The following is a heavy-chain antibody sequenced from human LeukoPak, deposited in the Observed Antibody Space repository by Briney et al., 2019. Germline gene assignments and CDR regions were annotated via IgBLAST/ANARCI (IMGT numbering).Heavy chain of an antibody. V-gene: IGHV3-73*01. Sequence: GGSLRLSCAASGFIFSGSAIYWVRQASGKGLEWVGHIRSKANNYATVYDESVKGRFTISRDDLKNTAYLQMNSLKSEDTAVYYCARHSVDTAMIFDLWGQGTLVTVSS. CDR1: GFIFSGSA. D-gene: IGHD5-18*01. CDR3: ARHSVDTAMIFDL. CDR2: IRSKANNYAT. J-gene: IGHJ4*02.